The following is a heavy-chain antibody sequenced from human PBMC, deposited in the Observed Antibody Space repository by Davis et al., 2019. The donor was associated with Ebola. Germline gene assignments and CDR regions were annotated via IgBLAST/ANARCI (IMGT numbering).Heavy chain of an antibody. V-gene: IGHV1-69*10. CDR3: ARVPRQYLLLFYFDL. D-gene: IGHD2/OR15-2a*01. Sequence: SVKVSCKASGYTFTTYDINWVRQATGQGLEWMGGIVPVLDLANYAPKFRGRVTITADRSTSTAYMELSDLRSDDTALYYCARVPRQYLLLFYFDLWGQGTLVTVSS. CDR1: GYTFTTYD. CDR2: IVPVLDLA. J-gene: IGHJ4*02.